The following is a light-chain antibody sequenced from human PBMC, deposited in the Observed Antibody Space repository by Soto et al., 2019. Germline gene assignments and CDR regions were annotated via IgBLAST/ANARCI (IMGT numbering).Light chain of an antibody. CDR3: QQDTSHWSCT. CDR2: QAS. V-gene: IGKV1-5*03. J-gene: IGKJ1*01. Sequence: DTLMNQSPSTLSGPLAARVPLACRVSQTISSWLAWYQQKPGKAPKLLIYQASNLQSGVPPRFSGGGFGTEFTLTISNLQPEDFAMYYCQQDTSHWSCTFGQGTKVDI. CDR1: QTISSW.